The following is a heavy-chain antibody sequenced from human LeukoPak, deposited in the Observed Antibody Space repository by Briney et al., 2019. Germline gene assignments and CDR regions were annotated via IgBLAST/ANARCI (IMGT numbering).Heavy chain of an antibody. CDR1: GGSFSGYY. CDR3: ARGKIAAAAPGYFDY. CDR2: INHSGST. V-gene: IGHV4-34*01. Sequence: PSETLSLTCAVYGGSFSGYYWSWIRQPPGKGLEWIGEINHSGSTNYNPSLKSRVTISVDTSKNQFSLKLSSVTAADTAVYYCARGKIAAAAPGYFDYWGQGTLVTVFS. J-gene: IGHJ4*02. D-gene: IGHD6-13*01.